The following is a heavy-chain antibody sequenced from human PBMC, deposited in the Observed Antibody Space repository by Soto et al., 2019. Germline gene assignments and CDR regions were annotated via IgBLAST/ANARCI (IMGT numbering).Heavy chain of an antibody. V-gene: IGHV3-23*01. CDR1: DFSFSTFA. J-gene: IGHJ5*02. CDR3: AKGLAPSVRWIDP. CDR2: VRDTGATT. Sequence: GGSLRLSCAASDFSFSTFAMQWVRQAPGKGLEWVSSVRDTGATTYYADSVKGRFTISRDNSRNTLFLQMNSLRVEDTALYFCAKGLAPSVRWIDPWGQGTMVTVSS.